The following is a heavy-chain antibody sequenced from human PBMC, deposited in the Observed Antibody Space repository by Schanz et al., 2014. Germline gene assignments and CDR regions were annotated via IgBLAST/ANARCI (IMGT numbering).Heavy chain of an antibody. D-gene: IGHD3-10*01. J-gene: IGHJ4*02. V-gene: IGHV1-69*04. CDR3: ARAFGGDVAAKYLDY. CDR1: GGTFSSYA. Sequence: QVQLVQSGAEVKKPGSSVKVSCKSSGGTFSSYAISWVRQAPGQGLEWMGRIIPILGIATYAQKFQGRLTITADKSTSTASRELCGQKSDDTGVYSSARAFGGDVAAKYLDYWGQGTLVTVSS. CDR2: IIPILGIA.